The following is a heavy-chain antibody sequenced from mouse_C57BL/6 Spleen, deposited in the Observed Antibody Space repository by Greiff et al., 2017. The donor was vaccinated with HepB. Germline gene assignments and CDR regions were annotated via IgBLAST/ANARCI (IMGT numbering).Heavy chain of an antibody. Sequence: QVHVKQPGAELVKPGASVKMSCKASGYTFTSYWITWVKQRPGQGLEWIGDIYPGSGSTNYNEKFKSKATLTVDTSSSTAYMQLSSLTSEDSAVYYCARGGGNYRYAMDYWGQGTSVTVSS. D-gene: IGHD2-1*01. CDR3: ARGGGNYRYAMDY. CDR1: GYTFTSYW. CDR2: IYPGSGST. J-gene: IGHJ4*01. V-gene: IGHV1-55*01.